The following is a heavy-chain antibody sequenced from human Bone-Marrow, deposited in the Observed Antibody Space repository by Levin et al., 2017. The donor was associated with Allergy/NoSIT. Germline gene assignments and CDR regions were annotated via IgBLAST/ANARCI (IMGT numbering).Heavy chain of an antibody. J-gene: IGHJ4*02. CDR1: GFTFNTYA. V-gene: IGHV3-23*01. CDR2: IRSTGVT. CDR3: GRVRGVCNAGTCSSHCFDY. D-gene: IGHD3-3*01. Sequence: GGSLRLSCVGSGFTFNTYAMTWVRQAPGKGLQWVSTIRSTGVTYYTDSVKGRFTISRDNSKSTPFLEMNNLRAEDTAAYYCGRVRGVCNAGTCSSHCFDYWGQGTLVTISS.